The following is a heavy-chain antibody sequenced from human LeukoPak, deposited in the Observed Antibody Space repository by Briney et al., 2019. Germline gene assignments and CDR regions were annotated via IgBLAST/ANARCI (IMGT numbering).Heavy chain of an antibody. J-gene: IGHJ4*02. CDR2: ISAYNGNT. D-gene: IGHD2-2*01. Sequence: ASVKVSCKASGYTFTGYYMHWVRQAPGQGLEWMGWISAYNGNTNYAQKLQGRVTMTTDTSTSTAYMELRSLRSDDTAVYYCARDWGSTDDYWGQGTLVTVSS. CDR1: GYTFTGYY. V-gene: IGHV1-18*04. CDR3: ARDWGSTDDY.